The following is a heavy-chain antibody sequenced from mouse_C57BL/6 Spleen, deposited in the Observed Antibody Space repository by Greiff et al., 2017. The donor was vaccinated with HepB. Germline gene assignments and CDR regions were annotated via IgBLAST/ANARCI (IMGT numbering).Heavy chain of an antibody. CDR2: IDPSDSYT. CDR3: ARNSRPFAY. V-gene: IGHV1-50*01. D-gene: IGHD2-12*01. Sequence: QVQLQQPGAELVKPGASVKLSCKASGYTFTSYWMQWVKQRPGQGLEWIGEIDPSDSYTNYNQKFKGKATLTVDTSSSTAYMQLSSLTSEDSAVYYCARNSRPFAYWGQGTLVTVSA. J-gene: IGHJ3*01. CDR1: GYTFTSYW.